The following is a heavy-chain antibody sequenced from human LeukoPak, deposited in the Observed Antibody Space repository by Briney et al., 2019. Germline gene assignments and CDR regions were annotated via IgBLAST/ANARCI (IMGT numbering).Heavy chain of an antibody. D-gene: IGHD1-14*01. J-gene: IGHJ6*03. Sequence: GASVKVSCKASGYTFTGYYMHWVRQAPGQGLEWMGWINPNSGGTNYAQKFQGRVTMTRDTSISTAYMELSRLRSDDTAVYYCARGSAGTIHYYMDVWGKGTTVTISS. V-gene: IGHV1-2*02. CDR1: GYTFTGYY. CDR3: ARGSAGTIHYYMDV. CDR2: INPNSGGT.